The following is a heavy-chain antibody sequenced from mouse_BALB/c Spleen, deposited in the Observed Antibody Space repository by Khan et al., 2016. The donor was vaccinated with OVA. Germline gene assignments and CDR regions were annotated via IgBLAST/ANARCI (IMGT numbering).Heavy chain of an antibody. CDR2: ISYSGRT. CDR3: ARTARIKY. D-gene: IGHD1-2*01. CDR1: GYSITSGYG. Sequence: EVQLQESGPGLVKPSQSLSLTCTVTGYSITSGYGWNWIRQFPGNKLEWMGYISYSGRTNYNPSLKSRISITRDTSKNQFFLQLNSVTTEETATYYCARTARIKYWGQGTTLTVSS. J-gene: IGHJ2*01. V-gene: IGHV3-2*02.